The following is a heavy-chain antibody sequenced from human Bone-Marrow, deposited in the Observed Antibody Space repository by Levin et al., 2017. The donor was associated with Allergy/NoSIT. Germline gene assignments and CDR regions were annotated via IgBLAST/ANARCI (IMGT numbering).Heavy chain of an antibody. D-gene: IGHD3-22*01. CDR1: GFMFRNYG. J-gene: IGHJ6*02. CDR2: ISYDGSNT. CDR3: AKSRVSSGLSYSYGMDV. V-gene: IGHV3-30*18. Sequence: GGSLRLSCAASGFMFRNYGLHWVRQAPGKGLEWVALISYDGSNTYYVDSVKGRFTISRDNAKNTLFLQMNSLRAEDTAVYHCAKSRVSSGLSYSYGMDVWGQGTTVTVSS.